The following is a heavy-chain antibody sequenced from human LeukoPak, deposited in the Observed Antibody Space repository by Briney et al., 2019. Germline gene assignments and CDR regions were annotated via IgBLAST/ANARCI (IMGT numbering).Heavy chain of an antibody. CDR3: ARDSGYSYGYCGDY. D-gene: IGHD5-18*01. Sequence: GGSLRLSCAASGFTFSSYWMHWVRQAPGKGLEWVSSISSSSSYIYYADSVKGRFTISRDNAKNSLYLQMNSLRAEDTAVYYCARDSGYSYGYCGDYWGQGTLVTVSS. CDR1: GFTFSSYW. J-gene: IGHJ4*02. CDR2: ISSSSSYI. V-gene: IGHV3-21*01.